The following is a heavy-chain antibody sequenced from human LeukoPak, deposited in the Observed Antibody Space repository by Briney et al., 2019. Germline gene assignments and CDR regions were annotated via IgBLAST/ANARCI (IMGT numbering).Heavy chain of an antibody. Sequence: PSQTLSLTCTVSGGSISSGSYYWSWIRQPAGKGLEWIGRIYTSGSTNYNPSLKSRVTISVDTSKNQVSLKLSSVTAADTAVYYCARELVRYYGSSHFDYWGQETLVTVSS. CDR3: ARELVRYYGSSHFDY. J-gene: IGHJ4*02. D-gene: IGHD3-9*01. V-gene: IGHV4-61*02. CDR2: IYTSGST. CDR1: GGSISSGSYY.